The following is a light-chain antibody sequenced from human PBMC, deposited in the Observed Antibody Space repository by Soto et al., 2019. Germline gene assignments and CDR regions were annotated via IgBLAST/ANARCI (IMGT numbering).Light chain of an antibody. V-gene: IGKV3-15*01. J-gene: IGKJ3*01. CDR2: GAS. CDR3: QQHNNWPFT. CDR1: QSVSSN. Sequence: EIVMTQSPATLSVSPGERATLSCRASQSVSSNLAWYQQKPRQAPRLLIYGASTRATGIPARFSGSGSGTEFTLTISSLQSEDFAVYYCQQHNNWPFTFGPGTKVDIK.